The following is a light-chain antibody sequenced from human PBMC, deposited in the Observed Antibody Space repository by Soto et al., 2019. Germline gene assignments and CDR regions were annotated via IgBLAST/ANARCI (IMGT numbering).Light chain of an antibody. J-gene: IGKJ1*01. CDR2: GAS. Sequence: EIVLTQSPGTLSLSPGERATLSCRASQSVRSSYFAWYQQKPGQAPRLLIFGASTRAPGIPDRFSGSGSGTDFTLTISKLEPEDLATYYCLQDYNYPWTFGQGTKVEIK. CDR3: LQDYNYPWT. CDR1: QSVRSSY. V-gene: IGKV3-20*01.